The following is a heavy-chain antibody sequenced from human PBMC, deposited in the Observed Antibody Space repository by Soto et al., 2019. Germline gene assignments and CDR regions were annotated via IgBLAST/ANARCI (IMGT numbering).Heavy chain of an antibody. J-gene: IGHJ6*02. CDR2: IKQDGSEK. D-gene: IGHD3-3*02. Sequence: GGSVRLSCAASGFTFSSYWMSWVRQAPGKGLEWVANIKQDGSEKYYVDSVKGRFTISRDNDKNSLYLQMNSLRDEDTAVYYCASRVLGGMDVWGPGTTVTVSS. CDR3: ASRVLGGMDV. V-gene: IGHV3-7*01. CDR1: GFTFSSYW.